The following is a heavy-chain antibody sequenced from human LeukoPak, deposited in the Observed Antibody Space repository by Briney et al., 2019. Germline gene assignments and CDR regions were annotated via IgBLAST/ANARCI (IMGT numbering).Heavy chain of an antibody. J-gene: IGHJ4*02. Sequence: PGGSLRLSCAASGLTFRSYAMHWVRQAPGKGLEWVAVISHDGSNKYHADSVKGRFTISRDNSKNTVFLQMNSLRGEDTAVYYCAREGDYNFDYWGQGTLVTVSS. CDR1: GLTFRSYA. V-gene: IGHV3-30*04. CDR2: ISHDGSNK. D-gene: IGHD4-17*01. CDR3: AREGDYNFDY.